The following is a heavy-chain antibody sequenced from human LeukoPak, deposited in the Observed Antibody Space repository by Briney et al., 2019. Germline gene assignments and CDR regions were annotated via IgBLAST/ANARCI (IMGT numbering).Heavy chain of an antibody. CDR3: ARGVNSGYFDY. CDR2: IYHSGST. Sequence: SETLSLTCIVSGYSISSGYYWGWIRPPPGKGLEWIGIIYHSGSTYYNPSLKRRVTISVDTSKNQFSLKLTSVTAADTAVYYCARGVNSGYFDYGGQGTLVTVSS. D-gene: IGHD1-26*01. V-gene: IGHV4-38-2*02. CDR1: GYSISSGYY. J-gene: IGHJ4*02.